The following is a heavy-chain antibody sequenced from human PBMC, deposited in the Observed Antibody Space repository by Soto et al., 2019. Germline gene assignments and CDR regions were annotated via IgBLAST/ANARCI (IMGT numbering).Heavy chain of an antibody. J-gene: IGHJ4*02. Sequence: QVQLVEAGGGVVQPGMSLRLSCAASGFTFSSYGMHWVRQAPGKGLEWVAVISYDGSNNYYADSVKGRFTISRENSKNTDYLQITSPRAEDTDMYYCTTVHYSAPVDYWGEVNLV. CDR3: TTVHYSAPVDY. V-gene: IGHV3-30*03. CDR1: GFTFSSYG. D-gene: IGHD3-10*01. CDR2: ISYDGSNN.